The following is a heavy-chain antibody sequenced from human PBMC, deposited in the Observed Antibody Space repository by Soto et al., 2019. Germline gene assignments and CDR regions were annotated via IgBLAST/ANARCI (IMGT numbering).Heavy chain of an antibody. CDR3: AADLYSGYDPVRFDP. J-gene: IGHJ5*02. V-gene: IGHV1-58*01. D-gene: IGHD5-12*01. CDR1: GFTFTSSA. Sequence: SVKVSCKASGFTFTSSAVQWVRQARGQRLEWIGWIVVGSGNTNYAQKFQERVTITRDMSTSPAYMELSSLRSEDTAVYYCAADLYSGYDPVRFDPWGHGTLVTVSS. CDR2: IVVGSGNT.